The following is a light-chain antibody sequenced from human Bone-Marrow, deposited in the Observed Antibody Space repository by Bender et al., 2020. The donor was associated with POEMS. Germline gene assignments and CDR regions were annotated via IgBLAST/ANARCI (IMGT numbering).Light chain of an antibody. CDR2: EVN. J-gene: IGLJ1*01. V-gene: IGLV2-23*02. Sequence: QSALTQPASVSGSPGQSITISCSGTSSDVGGYDHVSWYQQHPGKAPKVLIYEVNKRPSGISKRFSGSKSGNTASLTISGLQAEDEAEYCCCSFASSNIYVFGTWTKVTVL. CDR3: CSFASSNIYV. CDR1: SSDVGGYDH.